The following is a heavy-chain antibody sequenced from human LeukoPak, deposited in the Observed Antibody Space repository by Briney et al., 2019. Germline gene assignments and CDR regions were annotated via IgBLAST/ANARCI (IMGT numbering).Heavy chain of an antibody. CDR2: ISGSGGST. V-gene: IGHV3-23*01. CDR3: AKEDRNYYGSGSYYNVGAFDI. Sequence: PGGSLRLSCAASGFTFSSYAMSWVRQAPGKGLEWVSAISGSGGSTYYADSVKGRFTISRDNSKNTLYLQMNSLRAEDTAVYYRAKEDRNYYGSGSYYNVGAFDIWGQGTMVTVSS. D-gene: IGHD3-10*01. J-gene: IGHJ3*02. CDR1: GFTFSSYA.